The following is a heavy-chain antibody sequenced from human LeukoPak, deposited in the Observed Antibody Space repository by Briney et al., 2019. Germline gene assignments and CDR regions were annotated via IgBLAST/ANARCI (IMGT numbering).Heavy chain of an antibody. D-gene: IGHD1-26*01. V-gene: IGHV3-74*01. CDR2: INSDGSST. Sequence: GGSLRLSCAASGLTFRSYWMHWVRQAPGKGRVWVSRINSDGSSTSYADSVKGRFTISRDNAKNTLYLQMNSLRAEDTAVYYCARELGSSWFDPWGQGTLVTVSS. J-gene: IGHJ5*02. CDR1: GLTFRSYW. CDR3: ARELGSSWFDP.